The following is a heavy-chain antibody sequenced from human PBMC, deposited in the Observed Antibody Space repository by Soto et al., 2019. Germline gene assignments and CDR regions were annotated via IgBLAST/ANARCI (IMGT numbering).Heavy chain of an antibody. Sequence: PGGSLRLSCAASGFTFRNYGMNWVRQAPGKGLEWVSYIGIGSSTTYYADSVKGRFTISRDNAKNSLYLQMNSLRAEDTAVYYCASHPRDSSGYWYYFDYWGQGTLVTVPQ. D-gene: IGHD3-22*01. CDR3: ASHPRDSSGYWYYFDY. J-gene: IGHJ4*02. V-gene: IGHV3-48*01. CDR2: IGIGSSTT. CDR1: GFTFRNYG.